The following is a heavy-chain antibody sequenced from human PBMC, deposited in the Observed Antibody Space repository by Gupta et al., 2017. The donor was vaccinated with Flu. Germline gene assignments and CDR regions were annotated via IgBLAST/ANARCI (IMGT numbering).Heavy chain of an antibody. CDR3: VTTRGGSSWYHFHY. CDR2: IGTAGDT. D-gene: IGHD6-13*01. Sequence: EVQLVESGGGLVQPGGSLRLSCAASGFTFSSYDMHWVRQTTGKSLEWVSAIGTAGDTYYPGSVKGRFTISRDNAKNSLYPQMNSLRAGDTAMYYWVTTRGGSSWYHFHYWGQGTLVTVSS. V-gene: IGHV3-13*01. CDR1: GFTFSSYD. J-gene: IGHJ4*02.